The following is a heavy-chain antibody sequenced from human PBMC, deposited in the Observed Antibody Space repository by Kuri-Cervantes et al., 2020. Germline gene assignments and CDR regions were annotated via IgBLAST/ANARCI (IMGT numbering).Heavy chain of an antibody. CDR1: GGSIRSRTSY. CDR3: ARDLRTSYNWNDVYYYYYGMDV. CDR2: IYYSGST. V-gene: IGHV4-39*07. Sequence: SETLSLTCTVSGGSIRSRTSYWGWIRQPPGKGLEWIGSIYYSGSTYYTPSLKSRVSMSVDTSKNQFSLKLSSVTAADTAVYYCARDLRTSYNWNDVYYYYYGMDVWGQGTTVTVSS. D-gene: IGHD1-20*01. J-gene: IGHJ6*02.